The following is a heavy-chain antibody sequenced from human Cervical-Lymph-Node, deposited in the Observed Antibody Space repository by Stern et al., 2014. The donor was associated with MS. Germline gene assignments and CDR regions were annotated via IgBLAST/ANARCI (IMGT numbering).Heavy chain of an antibody. Sequence: EVQLEESGGGLVKPGGSLRLSCVASGFIFGSYTMSWVRQAPGKGLEWVSSISSGSRNIFYADSMKGRFTISRDNAKNSLYLQINSLRADDTAVYYCRGSLREQRAFDYWGQGALVTVSS. D-gene: IGHD1/OR15-1a*01. CDR1: GFIFGSYT. CDR2: ISSGSRNI. V-gene: IGHV3-21*01. J-gene: IGHJ4*02. CDR3: RGSLREQRAFDY.